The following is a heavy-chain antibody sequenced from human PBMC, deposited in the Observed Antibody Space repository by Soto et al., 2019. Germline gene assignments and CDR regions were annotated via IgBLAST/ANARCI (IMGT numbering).Heavy chain of an antibody. V-gene: IGHV3-9*01. D-gene: IGHD3-10*01. CDR3: AKDRGSGSYAANYYYGMDV. J-gene: IGHJ6*02. Sequence: EEQLVESGGGLVQPGRSLRLSCAASGFTFDDYAMHWVRQAPGKGLEWVSGINWNSGSIGYADSVKGRFTISRDNAXTXLXXQMNSLRAEDTALYYCAKDRGSGSYAANYYYGMDVWGQGTTVTVSS. CDR1: GFTFDDYA. CDR2: INWNSGSI.